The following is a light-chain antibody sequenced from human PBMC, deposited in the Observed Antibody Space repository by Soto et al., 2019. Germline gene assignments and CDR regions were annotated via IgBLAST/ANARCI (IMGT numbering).Light chain of an antibody. CDR2: AAS. J-gene: IGKJ4*01. Sequence: DIQMTQSPSSLSASVGDIITITFRASQSISSYLNWYQQKPGKAPKLLIYAASSLQSGVPSRFSGSGSGTDFTLTISSLQPEDFATYYCQQSYSTPLTFGGGTKVEI. CDR1: QSISSY. CDR3: QQSYSTPLT. V-gene: IGKV1-39*01.